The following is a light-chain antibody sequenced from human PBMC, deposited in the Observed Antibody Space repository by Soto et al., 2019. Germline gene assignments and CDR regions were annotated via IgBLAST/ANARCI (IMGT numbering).Light chain of an antibody. CDR2: QVT. J-gene: IGLJ1*01. Sequence: QSALTQPASVSGSPGQSITISCTGTSSDVGSYNYVSWHQQHPGQAPKLMIYQVTNRASGVPDRFSASKSGNTASLTISGLQAGYYADYYCSSYRSSSTYVFGTGTKLTVL. CDR1: SSDVGSYNY. V-gene: IGLV2-14*01. CDR3: SSYRSSSTYV.